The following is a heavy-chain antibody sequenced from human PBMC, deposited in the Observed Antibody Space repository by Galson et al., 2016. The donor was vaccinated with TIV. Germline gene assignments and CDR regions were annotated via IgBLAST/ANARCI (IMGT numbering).Heavy chain of an antibody. CDR2: IYPGDSDT. CDR1: GYSFTTHW. Sequence: SGAEVKQSGESLKISCKASGYSFTTHWIGWARQMPGKGLEWMGIIYPGDSDTRYSPSFQGQVTISADKSISTAYLQWSALRASDTAMYYCARSPADPQYSYYYIDVWGKGTTVTVSS. V-gene: IGHV5-51*03. J-gene: IGHJ6*03. CDR3: ARSPADPQYSYYYIDV.